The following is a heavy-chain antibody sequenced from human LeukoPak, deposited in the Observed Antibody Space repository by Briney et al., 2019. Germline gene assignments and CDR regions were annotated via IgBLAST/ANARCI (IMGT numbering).Heavy chain of an antibody. CDR2: MYYSGST. CDR1: GGSISSSGYY. D-gene: IGHD1-14*01. J-gene: IGHJ4*02. CDR3: ARHLQLGTIDY. Sequence: SETLSLTCTVSGGSISSSGYYWGWIRQPPGKGLEWIGSMYYSGSTYYNPPLMSRVTISADTSKNEFSLKLSSVTAADTAVYYCARHLQLGTIDYWGQGTLVTVSS. V-gene: IGHV4-39*01.